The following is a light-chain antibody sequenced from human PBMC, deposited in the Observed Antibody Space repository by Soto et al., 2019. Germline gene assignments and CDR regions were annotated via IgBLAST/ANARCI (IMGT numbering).Light chain of an antibody. CDR1: QSVSLS. CDR3: QQYHIWPSWT. V-gene: IGKV3-15*01. CDR2: GAS. J-gene: IGKJ1*01. Sequence: EIVLKQSPATLSVSLGDSATLSCRASQSVSLSLAWFQMRPGQPPRLLIYGASTRATDIPARFSGSGSGTDFTLTISSLQSEDFAVYFCQQYHIWPSWTFGQGTKV.